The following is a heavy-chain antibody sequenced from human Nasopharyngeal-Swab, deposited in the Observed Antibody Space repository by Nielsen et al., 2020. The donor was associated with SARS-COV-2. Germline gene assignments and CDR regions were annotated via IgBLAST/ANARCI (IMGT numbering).Heavy chain of an antibody. V-gene: IGHV3-7*01. Sequence: GESLKISCAASGFTFSSYWMSWVRQAPGKGLEWVANIKQDGSEKYYVDSVKGRFTISRDNAKNSLYLQMNSLRAEDTAVYYCARSPEWLVFDYWGQGTLVTVPS. D-gene: IGHD6-19*01. CDR1: GFTFSSYW. CDR2: IKQDGSEK. J-gene: IGHJ4*02. CDR3: ARSPEWLVFDY.